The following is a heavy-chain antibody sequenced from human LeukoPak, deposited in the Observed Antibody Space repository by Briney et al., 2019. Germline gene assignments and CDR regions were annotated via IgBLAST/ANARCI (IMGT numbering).Heavy chain of an antibody. J-gene: IGHJ6*03. CDR2: IFTTGNT. CDR3: ARMRGGSSSGHYYYHYMDV. D-gene: IGHD6-13*01. Sequence: SETLSLTCTVSGGSISSSSYYWSWIRQPAGKGLEWIGRIFTTGNTNYNPSLKSRVTMSVDTSKNQFSLRLTSVTAADTATYYCARMRGGSSSGHYYYHYMDVWGKGTTVTISS. CDR1: GGSISSSSYY. V-gene: IGHV4-61*02.